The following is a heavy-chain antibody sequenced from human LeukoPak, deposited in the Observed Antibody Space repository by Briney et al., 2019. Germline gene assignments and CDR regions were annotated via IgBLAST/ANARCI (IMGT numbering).Heavy chain of an antibody. J-gene: IGHJ4*02. CDR2: IIPIFGTA. V-gene: IGHV1-69*13. Sequence: SVKVSCKASGGTLSIYAISWVRQAPGQGLEWMGGIIPIFGTANYAQKFQGRVTITADESTSTAYMELSSLRSEDTAVYYCARGWCSGGSCYSGFDYWGQGTLVTVSS. D-gene: IGHD2-15*01. CDR3: ARGWCSGGSCYSGFDY. CDR1: GGTLSIYA.